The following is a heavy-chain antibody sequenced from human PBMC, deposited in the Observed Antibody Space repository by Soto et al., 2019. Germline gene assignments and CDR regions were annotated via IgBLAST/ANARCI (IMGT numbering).Heavy chain of an antibody. CDR3: ARGTTVETRNY. D-gene: IGHD4-17*01. CDR2: ISAYNGNT. CDR1: GYTFTSYG. J-gene: IGHJ4*02. V-gene: IGHV1-18*01. Sequence: QVQLVQSGAEVKKPGASVKVSCKASGYTFTSYGISWVRQAPGQGLEWMGWISAYNGNTNYAQKLRGIGTMTTDTSTSTAYLELRILRCDGTAVYYCARGTTVETRNYWGQGTLVTVSS.